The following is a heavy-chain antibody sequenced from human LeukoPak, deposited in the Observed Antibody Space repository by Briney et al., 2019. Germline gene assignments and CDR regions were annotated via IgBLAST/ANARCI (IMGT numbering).Heavy chain of an antibody. V-gene: IGHV3-74*01. Sequence: GGSLRLSCAASGFTFSSYWMHWVRQAPGKGLVWVSRINSDGSSTSYADSVKGRFTISRDNAKNTLYLQMNSLRAEDTAVYYCALSTITMVRGVIILAPIDYWGQGTLVTVSS. J-gene: IGHJ4*02. CDR2: INSDGSST. D-gene: IGHD3-10*01. CDR3: ALSTITMVRGVIILAPIDY. CDR1: GFTFSSYW.